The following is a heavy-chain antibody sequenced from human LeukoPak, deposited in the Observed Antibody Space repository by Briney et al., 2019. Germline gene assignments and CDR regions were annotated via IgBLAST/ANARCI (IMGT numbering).Heavy chain of an antibody. J-gene: IGHJ4*02. CDR3: ARDWLPMVTNY. Sequence: GGSLRLSCAASGFTFSSYSMNWVRQAPGKGLEWVSSISSSSYIYYADSVKGRFTISRDNAKNSLYLQMNSLRAEDTAVYYCARDWLPMVTNYWGQGTLVTVSS. D-gene: IGHD5-18*01. CDR1: GFTFSSYS. V-gene: IGHV3-21*01. CDR2: ISSSSYI.